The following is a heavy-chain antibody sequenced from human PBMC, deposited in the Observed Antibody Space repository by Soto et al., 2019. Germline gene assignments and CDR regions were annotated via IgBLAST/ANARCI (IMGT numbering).Heavy chain of an antibody. D-gene: IGHD3-9*01. CDR1: GGSFSGYY. CDR3: ARGDYDILTGYYPGWRY. V-gene: IGHV4-34*01. Sequence: QVQLQQWGAGLLKPSETLSLTCAVYGGSFSGYYWSWIRQPPGKGLEWIGEINHSGSTNYNPSLKSRVTISVDTSKNQFSLKLSSVTAADTAVYYCARGDYDILTGYYPGWRYWGQGTLVTVSS. CDR2: INHSGST. J-gene: IGHJ4*02.